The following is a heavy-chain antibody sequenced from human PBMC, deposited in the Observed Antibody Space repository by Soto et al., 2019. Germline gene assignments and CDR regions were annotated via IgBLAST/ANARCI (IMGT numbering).Heavy chain of an antibody. CDR3: AKDGDMAAAGTDWYFDL. CDR1: GYTFTAFY. D-gene: IGHD6-13*01. V-gene: IGHV1-2*02. J-gene: IGHJ2*01. CDR2: INPNSGVT. Sequence: QVQLVQSGADVKKPGASVKVSCKASGYTFTAFYIYWVRQAPGQGLEWMGWINPNSGVTNSEQKFQDRVSMTRDTYISTAYMELSRLTSDDTAVYYCAKDGDMAAAGTDWYFDLWGRGTPVTVSS.